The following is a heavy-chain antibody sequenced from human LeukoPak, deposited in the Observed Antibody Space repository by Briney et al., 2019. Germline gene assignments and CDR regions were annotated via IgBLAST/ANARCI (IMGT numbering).Heavy chain of an antibody. J-gene: IGHJ4*02. V-gene: IGHV1-18*01. Sequence: ASVKVSCKASGYTFTSYGISWVRQAPGQGLEWMGWISAYNGNTNYAQKLQGRVTMTTDTSTSTAYMELSRLRSDDTAVYYCARGGFDSSGLRSVYFDYWGQGTLVTVSS. CDR1: GYTFTSYG. D-gene: IGHD3-22*01. CDR2: ISAYNGNT. CDR3: ARGGFDSSGLRSVYFDY.